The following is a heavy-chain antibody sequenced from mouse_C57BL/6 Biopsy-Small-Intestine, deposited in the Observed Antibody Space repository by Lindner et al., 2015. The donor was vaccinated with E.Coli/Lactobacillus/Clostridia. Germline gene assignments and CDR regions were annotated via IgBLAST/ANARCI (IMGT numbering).Heavy chain of an antibody. CDR3: ARKSNFDHSMDY. J-gene: IGHJ4*01. V-gene: IGHV1-47*01. Sequence: VQLQESGAELVKPGASVKMSCKASGYTFTTYPIEWMRQNHGKSLEWIGSFHPFNDDANYNEKFNGKATLTVDESSTTVYLELSRLTSDDSAIYYCARKSNFDHSMDYWGQGTSVTVSS. D-gene: IGHD2-5*01. CDR1: GYTFTTYP. CDR2: FHPFNDDA.